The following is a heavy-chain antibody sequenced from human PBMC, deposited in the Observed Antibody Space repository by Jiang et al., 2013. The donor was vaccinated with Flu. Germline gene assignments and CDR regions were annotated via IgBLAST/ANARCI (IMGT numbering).Heavy chain of an antibody. CDR3: ARGVVDTAPGNYHYCYMDF. CDR1: RGTFSNYA. D-gene: IGHD5-18*01. CDR2: IIPMFGTA. V-gene: IGHV1-69*01. J-gene: IGHJ6*03. Sequence: VKKPGSSVKVSCKASRGTFSNYAVTWVRQAPGQGLEWMGGIIPMFGTADHAQKFQGRVTITADDSTSTAYMELTSLTFEDTAIYYCARGVVDTAPGNYHYCYMDFWGKGTTVTVSS.